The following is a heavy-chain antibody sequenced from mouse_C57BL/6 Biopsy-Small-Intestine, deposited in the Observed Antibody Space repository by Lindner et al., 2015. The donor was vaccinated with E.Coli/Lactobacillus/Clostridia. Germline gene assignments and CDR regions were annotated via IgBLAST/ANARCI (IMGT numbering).Heavy chain of an antibody. CDR2: INPNSGDT. J-gene: IGHJ3*01. CDR3: ARDVRDYYGSGNYGWFDP. V-gene: IGHV1-53*01. CDR1: GYTFTGYY. Sequence: SVKVSCKASGYTFTGYYMHWVRQAPGQGLEWMGRINPNSGDTNYAQKFQGRVTMTGDTSISTIYMELSSLRSDDTAVYYCARDVRDYYGSGNYGWFDPWGQGTLVTVSA. D-gene: IGHD1-1*02.